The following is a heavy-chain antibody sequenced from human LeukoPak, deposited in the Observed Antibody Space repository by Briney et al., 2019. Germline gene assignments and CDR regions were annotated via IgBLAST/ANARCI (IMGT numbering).Heavy chain of an antibody. V-gene: IGHV4-4*07. J-gene: IGHJ4*02. D-gene: IGHD1-26*01. CDR1: GGSVRSYS. CDR3: AASAVLGSYHY. Sequence: SETLSLTXTVSGGSVRSYSWSWIRQPAGGGLEWIGHSHTSENANYHPSLKSRVTMSLDTSRNQFSLRLSSVTAADTAVYYCAASAVLGSYHYWGQGSLVSVSS. CDR2: SHTSENA.